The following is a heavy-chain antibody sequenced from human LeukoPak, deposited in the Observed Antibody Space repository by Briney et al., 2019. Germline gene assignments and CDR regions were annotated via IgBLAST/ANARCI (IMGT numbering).Heavy chain of an antibody. Sequence: PSQTLSLTCAVSGGSISSGGYAWSWIRQPPGKGLEWIGYIYHSGSTYYNPSLKSRVTISVDRSKNQFSLKLSSVTAADTAVYYCARVLNYYDSSGYYEGGAIDIWGQGTMVTVSS. J-gene: IGHJ3*02. CDR2: IYHSGST. CDR1: GGSISSGGYA. CDR3: ARVLNYYDSSGYYEGGAIDI. D-gene: IGHD3-22*01. V-gene: IGHV4-30-2*01.